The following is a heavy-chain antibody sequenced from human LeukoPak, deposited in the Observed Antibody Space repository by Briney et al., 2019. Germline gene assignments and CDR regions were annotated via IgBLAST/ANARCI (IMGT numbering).Heavy chain of an antibody. CDR1: GFTVSSNY. J-gene: IGHJ4*02. V-gene: IGHV3-66*01. CDR3: ARTHYYGSGALYN. CDR2: IYSGGST. Sequence: TGGSLRLSCAASGFTVSSNYMSWVRQAPGKGLEWVSVIYSGGSTYYADSVKGRFTISRDNSKNTLYLQMGSLRAEDMAVYYCARTHYYGSGALYNWGQGTLVTVSS. D-gene: IGHD3-10*01.